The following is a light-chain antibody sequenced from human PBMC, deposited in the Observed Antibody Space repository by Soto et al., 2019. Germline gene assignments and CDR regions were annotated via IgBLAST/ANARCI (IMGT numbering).Light chain of an antibody. J-gene: IGKJ3*01. CDR2: GAS. CDR1: QSVNIN. Sequence: EIMMTQSPGTLSVSPGEGATLSCTASQSVNINLAWYQQKPGQPPRLLLYGASTRATGIPVRFRSSEAGTEFTLTISSLQSEDSAVYFGHQYNSWPRGTFGPGTKVEIK. V-gene: IGKV3-15*01. CDR3: HQYNSWPRGT.